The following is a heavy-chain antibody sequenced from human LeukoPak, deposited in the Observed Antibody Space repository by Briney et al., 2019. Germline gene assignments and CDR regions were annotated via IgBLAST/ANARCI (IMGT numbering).Heavy chain of an antibody. D-gene: IGHD5-18*01. J-gene: IGHJ4*02. CDR1: GFTFSSYS. V-gene: IGHV3-21*01. Sequence: GGSLRLSCAASGFTFSSYSMNWVRQAPGKGLEWVSSISSSSSYIYYADSVKGRFTISRDNAKNSLYLQMNSLRAEDTAVYYCARDLRGYSYGSLVSYFDYWGQGTLVTVSS. CDR2: ISSSSSYI. CDR3: ARDLRGYSYGSLVSYFDY.